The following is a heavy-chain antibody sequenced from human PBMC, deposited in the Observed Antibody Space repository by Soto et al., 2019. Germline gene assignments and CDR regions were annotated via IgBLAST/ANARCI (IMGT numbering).Heavy chain of an antibody. CDR1: GYTFANYH. CDR3: AKNGQPPYYYYGMDV. D-gene: IGHD2-8*01. V-gene: IGHV1-46*01. Sequence: ASVKVSCKASGYTFANYHMHWVRQAPGQGLEWMGIINPNSGTTTYAQRFQGRVTMTTDTSTTTVYMELRSLRSDDTAVYYCAKNGQPPYYYYGMDVWGQGTTVTVSS. CDR2: INPNSGTT. J-gene: IGHJ6*02.